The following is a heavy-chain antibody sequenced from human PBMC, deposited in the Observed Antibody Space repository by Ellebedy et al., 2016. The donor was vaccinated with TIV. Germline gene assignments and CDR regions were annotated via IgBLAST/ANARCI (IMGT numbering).Heavy chain of an antibody. Sequence: ASVKVSCKASGFTFSSHYIHWVRQAPGQGLEWMGQINPSGDTKKLDRVVITKDASTSTAYMELSSLRSEDTATYFCARDSGDYAPDYWGQGTLVTVS. D-gene: IGHD4-17*01. J-gene: IGHJ4*02. CDR3: ARDSGDYAPDY. CDR1: GFTFSSHY. CDR2: INPSGDTK. V-gene: IGHV1-2*04.